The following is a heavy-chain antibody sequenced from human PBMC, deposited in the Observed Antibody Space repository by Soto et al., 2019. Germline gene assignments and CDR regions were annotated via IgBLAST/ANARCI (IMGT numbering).Heavy chain of an antibody. Sequence: GGSLRLSCAASGFTFSDYYMSWIRQAPGKGLEWVSYISSSGSTIYYADSVKGRFTISRDNAKNSLYLQMNSLRAEDTAVYYCARDRFLGSGSYYNYRYYYGMDVWGQGTTVTVSS. J-gene: IGHJ6*02. V-gene: IGHV3-11*01. D-gene: IGHD3-10*01. CDR3: ARDRFLGSGSYYNYRYYYGMDV. CDR1: GFTFSDYY. CDR2: ISSSGSTI.